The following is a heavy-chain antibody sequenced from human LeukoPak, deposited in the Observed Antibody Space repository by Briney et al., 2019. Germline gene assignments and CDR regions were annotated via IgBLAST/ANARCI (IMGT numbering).Heavy chain of an antibody. CDR3: ARGYCTSSSCYNDY. CDR1: GFTFSSYA. Sequence: GGSLRLSCAASGFTFSSYAFHWVRQAPGKGLEWVATMSFDVNNKYYADSVRGRFTISRDNSKNTLYLQMNSLGAEDTAVYSCARGYCTSSSCYNDYWGQGTLVTVSS. V-gene: IGHV3-30*04. CDR2: MSFDVNNK. J-gene: IGHJ4*02. D-gene: IGHD2-2*02.